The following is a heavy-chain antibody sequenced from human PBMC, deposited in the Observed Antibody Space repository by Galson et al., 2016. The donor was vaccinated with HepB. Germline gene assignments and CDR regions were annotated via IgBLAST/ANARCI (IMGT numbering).Heavy chain of an antibody. J-gene: IGHJ6*02. CDR3: ARTGPLTDYYYYHSMDV. CDR1: GYSISSGNW. V-gene: IGHV4-28*05. D-gene: IGHD3-9*01. Sequence: ETLSLTCAVSGYSISSGNWWGWIRQPPGKGLGWIGHIRYSASIHYNPSLKSRLTLSVDTSKNQFSLSLRSVTAADTAVYYCARTGPLTDYYYYHSMDVWGQGTTVTVSS. CDR2: IRYSASI.